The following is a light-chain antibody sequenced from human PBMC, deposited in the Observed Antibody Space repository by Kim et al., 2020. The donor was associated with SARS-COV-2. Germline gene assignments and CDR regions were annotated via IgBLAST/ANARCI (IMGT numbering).Light chain of an antibody. CDR2: DNH. CDR3: TTWDDSLNGWV. J-gene: IGLJ3*02. CDR1: SSNIGSNT. Sequence: QSVLTQAPSTSGTPGQRVTISCSGGSSNIGSNTVNWYQLYPGTAPRLFIYDNHQRPSGVPDRFSGSKSGTTASLAISGLQSEDETDDFCTTWDDSLNGWVFGGGTKVTVL. V-gene: IGLV1-44*01.